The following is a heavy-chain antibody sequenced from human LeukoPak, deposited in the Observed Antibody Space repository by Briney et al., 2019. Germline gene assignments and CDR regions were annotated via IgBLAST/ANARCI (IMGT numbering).Heavy chain of an antibody. Sequence: PGGSLRLSCAASGFNFRYYAMSWVRQAPGKGLEWVLTISGTGGRTYYADSVKGRFSISRDNSKNTLYLQMNSLRAEDTAVYYCAKGAAVAGKPFDYWGQGTLVTVSS. D-gene: IGHD6-19*01. CDR1: GFNFRYYA. V-gene: IGHV3-23*01. CDR2: ISGTGGRT. J-gene: IGHJ4*02. CDR3: AKGAAVAGKPFDY.